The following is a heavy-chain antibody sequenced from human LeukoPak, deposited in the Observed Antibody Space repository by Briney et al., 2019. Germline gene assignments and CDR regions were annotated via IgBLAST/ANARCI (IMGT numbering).Heavy chain of an antibody. V-gene: IGHV3-7*03. J-gene: IGHJ5*02. CDR3: AREINRRYCSGGSCYSAFDP. Sequence: GGSLRLSCAASGFTFSSYWMSWVRQAPGKGLEWVANIKQDGSEKYYVDSVKGRFTISRDNAKNSLYLQMNSLRSEDTAVYYCAREINRRYCSGGSCYSAFDPWGQGTLVTVSS. D-gene: IGHD2-15*01. CDR1: GFTFSSYW. CDR2: IKQDGSEK.